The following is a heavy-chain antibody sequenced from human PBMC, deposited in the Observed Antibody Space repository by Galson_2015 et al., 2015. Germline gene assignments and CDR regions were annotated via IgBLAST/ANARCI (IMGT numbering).Heavy chain of an antibody. D-gene: IGHD1-7*01. V-gene: IGHV5-51*01. J-gene: IGHJ6*02. Sequence: WIGWVRQMPGKGLEWMGIIYPGDSDTRYSPSFQGQVTISADKSISTAYLQWSSLKASDTAMYYCARSLTGTTAYYGMDVWGQGTTVTVSS. CDR1: W. CDR3: ARSLTGTTAYYGMDV. CDR2: IYPGDSDT.